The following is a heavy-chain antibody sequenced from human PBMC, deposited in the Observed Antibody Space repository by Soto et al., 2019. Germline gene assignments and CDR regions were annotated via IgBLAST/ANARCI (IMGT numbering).Heavy chain of an antibody. D-gene: IGHD3-10*01. Sequence: PSETLSLTCTVSGGSISSSSYYWGWIRQPPGKGLEWIGSIYYSGSTYYNPSLKSRVTISVDTSKNQFSLKLSSVTAADTAVYYCARQIPYYYGSGSYYNVGWFDPWGQGILVTVSS. CDR1: GGSISSSSYY. CDR3: ARQIPYYYGSGSYYNVGWFDP. J-gene: IGHJ5*02. V-gene: IGHV4-39*01. CDR2: IYYSGST.